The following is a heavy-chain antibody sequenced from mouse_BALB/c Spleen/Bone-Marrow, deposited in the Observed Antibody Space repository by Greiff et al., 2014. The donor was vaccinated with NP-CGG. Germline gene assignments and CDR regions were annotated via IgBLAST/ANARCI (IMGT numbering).Heavy chain of an antibody. CDR1: GFTFSGFG. CDR2: ISSGSSTI. Sequence: EVQVVESGGGLVQPGGSRKLSCAASGFTFSGFGMHWVRQAPEKGLEWVACISSGSSTIFYADTVKGRFTISRDNPKNTLFLQMTSLRSEDTAMYYCTRGGNWEDFDYWGQGTTLTVSS. CDR3: TRGGNWEDFDY. D-gene: IGHD4-1*01. V-gene: IGHV5-17*02. J-gene: IGHJ2*01.